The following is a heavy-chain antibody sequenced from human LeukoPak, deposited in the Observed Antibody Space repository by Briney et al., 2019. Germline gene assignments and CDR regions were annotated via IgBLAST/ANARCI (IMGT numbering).Heavy chain of an antibody. V-gene: IGHV4-34*01. CDR2: INHSGST. Sequence: SETLSLTCAVYGGSFSGYYWSWIRQPPGKGLEWIGEINHSGSTNYNPSLKSRVTISVDTSKNQFSLKLSSVTAADTAVYYCARGTRALWFGYYYGMDVWGQGTTVTVSS. CDR3: ARGTRALWFGYYYGMDV. J-gene: IGHJ6*02. D-gene: IGHD3-10*01. CDR1: GGSFSGYY.